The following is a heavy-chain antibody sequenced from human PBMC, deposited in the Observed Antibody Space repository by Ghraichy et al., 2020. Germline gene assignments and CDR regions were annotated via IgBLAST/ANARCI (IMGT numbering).Heavy chain of an antibody. D-gene: IGHD2/OR15-2a*01. V-gene: IGHV3-7*03. Sequence: GGPRLSCAASGFTFSSYWMSWVRQAPGKGLEWVANIKQDGSEKYYVDSVKGRFTISRDNAKNSLYLQMNSLRAEDTAVYYCARVKSAWYGMDVWGRGTTVTVSS. J-gene: IGHJ6*02. CDR3: ARVKSAWYGMDV. CDR1: GFTFSSYW. CDR2: IKQDGSEK.